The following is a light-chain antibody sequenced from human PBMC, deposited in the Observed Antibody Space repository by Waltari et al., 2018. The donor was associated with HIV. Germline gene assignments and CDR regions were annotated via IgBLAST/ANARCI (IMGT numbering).Light chain of an antibody. J-gene: IGKJ2*01. CDR3: QQANSFPYT. CDR1: PGISSW. V-gene: IGKV1D-12*01. CDR2: AAS. Sequence: DIQMTQSPSSVSASVGDRVTITCRASPGISSWLAWYQQKPGKAPKLLIYAASSLQSGGPSRVSGSGSGTDFTLTISSLQPEDFATYYCQQANSFPYTFGQGTKLEIK.